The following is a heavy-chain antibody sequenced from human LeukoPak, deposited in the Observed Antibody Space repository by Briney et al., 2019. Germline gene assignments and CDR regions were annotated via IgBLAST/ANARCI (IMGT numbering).Heavy chain of an antibody. CDR1: GFTVSSNY. V-gene: IGHV3-53*01. D-gene: IGHD3-3*01. Sequence: GGSLRLSCAASGFTVSSNYMSWVRQAPGKGLEWVSVIYSGGSTYYADSVKGRFTISRDNSKNTLYLQMNSLRAEDTAVYYCASLRFLEWLALDYWGQGTLVTVSS. CDR2: IYSGGST. CDR3: ASLRFLEWLALDY. J-gene: IGHJ4*02.